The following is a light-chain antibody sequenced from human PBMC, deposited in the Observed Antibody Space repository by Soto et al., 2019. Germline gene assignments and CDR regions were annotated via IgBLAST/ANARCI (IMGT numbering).Light chain of an antibody. J-gene: IGKJ1*01. V-gene: IGKV1-33*01. CDR2: DAS. Sequence: DIQMTQSPSSLSASVGDRVTITCQASQDIIKYLNWYQQKPGKAPKLLIYDASNLETGVPSRFSGSGSGTDFTLTISCLQSEDFATYYCQQYYSYPRTFGQGTKVDIK. CDR1: QDIIKY. CDR3: QQYYSYPRT.